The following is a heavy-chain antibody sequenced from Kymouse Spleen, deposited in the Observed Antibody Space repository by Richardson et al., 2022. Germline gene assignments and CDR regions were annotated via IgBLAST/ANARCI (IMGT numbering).Heavy chain of an antibody. J-gene: IGHJ6*02. CDR1: GFTFSSYS. CDR2: ISSSSSYI. Sequence: EVQLVESGGGLVKPGGSLRLSCAASGFTFSSYSMNWVRQAPGKGLEWVSSISSSSSYIYYADSVKGRFTISRDNAKNSLYLQMNSLRAEDTAVYYCARDHYYGSGSYYPLYYYYGMDVWGQGTTVTVSS. D-gene: IGHD3-10*01. V-gene: IGHV3-21*03. CDR3: ARDHYYGSGSYYPLYYYYGMDV.